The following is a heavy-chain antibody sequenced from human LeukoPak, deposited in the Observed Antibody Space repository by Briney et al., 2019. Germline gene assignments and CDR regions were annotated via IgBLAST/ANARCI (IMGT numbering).Heavy chain of an antibody. CDR1: GFTFTSSA. D-gene: IGHD6-13*01. V-gene: IGHV1-58*02. CDR3: AADTRYSSSWYKAFDP. CDR2: IVVGSGNT. Sequence: ASVKVSCKASGFTFTSSAMQWVRQARGQRLEWIGWIVVGSGNTNYAQKFQERVTITRDMSTSTAYMELSSLRSEGTAVYYCAADTRYSSSWYKAFDPWGQGTLVTVSS. J-gene: IGHJ5*02.